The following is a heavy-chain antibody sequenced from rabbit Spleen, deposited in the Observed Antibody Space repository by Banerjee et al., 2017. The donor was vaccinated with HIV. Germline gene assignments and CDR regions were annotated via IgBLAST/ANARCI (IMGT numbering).Heavy chain of an antibody. CDR1: GFDLSQNYV. D-gene: IGHD1-1*01. Sequence: QEQLEESGGGLVKPGGTLTLTCKASGFDLSQNYVMCWVRQAPGKGLEWIGCIGSNSGNTYYASWAKGRFTISTSTSLNTVTLQLNSLTAADTATYFCARNYVNAFDPWAQGPSSPS. J-gene: IGHJ2*01. CDR2: IGSNSGNT. V-gene: IGHV1S43*01. CDR3: ARNYVNAFDP.